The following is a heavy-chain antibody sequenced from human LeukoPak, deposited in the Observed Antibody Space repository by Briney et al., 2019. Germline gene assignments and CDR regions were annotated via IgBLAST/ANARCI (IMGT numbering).Heavy chain of an antibody. CDR1: GFTFSSYA. D-gene: IGHD1-26*01. V-gene: IGHV3-23*01. CDR3: ATRGAYYLPHDY. Sequence: GGSLRLSCAASGFTFSSYAMSWVRQAPGKGLEWVSAISGSVGSTYYADSVKGRFTISRDNSKNTLSLQMNSLRAEDTAVYYCATRGAYYLPHDYWGQGTLVTVPS. CDR2: ISGSVGST. J-gene: IGHJ4*02.